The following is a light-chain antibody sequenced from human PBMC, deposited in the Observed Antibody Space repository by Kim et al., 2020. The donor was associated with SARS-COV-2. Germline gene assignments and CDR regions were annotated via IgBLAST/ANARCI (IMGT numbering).Light chain of an antibody. J-gene: IGKJ2*01. V-gene: IGKV3-11*01. Sequence: GERATLSCRASQSISSNLAWYQQKPGQAPRLLIHSASTRATGIPARFSGSGSGSGTDFTLTISSLEPEDFAVYYCQQRSNWPRMYTFGQGTKLEIK. CDR2: SAS. CDR1: QSISSN. CDR3: QQRSNWPRMYT.